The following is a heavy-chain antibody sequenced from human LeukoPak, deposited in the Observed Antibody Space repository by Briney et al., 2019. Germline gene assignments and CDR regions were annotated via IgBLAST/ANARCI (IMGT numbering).Heavy chain of an antibody. CDR2: ISGSDGST. CDR1: GFTFSNYA. CDR3: AKGRGYCAGGSCYSDY. V-gene: IGHV3-23*01. D-gene: IGHD2-15*01. J-gene: IGHJ4*02. Sequence: GGSLRLSCTASGFTFSNYAMSWVRQAPGKGLEWVSTISGSDGSTYYADSVKGRFTISRDNSKNTLYLQMNSLRVEDTAIYYCAKGRGYCAGGSCYSDYWGQGTLVTVSS.